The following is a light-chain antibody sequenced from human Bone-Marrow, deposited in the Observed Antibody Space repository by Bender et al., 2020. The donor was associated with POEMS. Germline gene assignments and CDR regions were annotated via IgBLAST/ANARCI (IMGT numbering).Light chain of an antibody. Sequence: SYVLTQPPSVSVAPGQTARLTCGGSDIGSKNVPWYQPKPGQAPVVVVDGNSDRPSGSPERFSGCNSGNTASLTIARVEAGDEAHYYCQVWDSRSDHWVFGGGTKLTVL. J-gene: IGLJ3*02. CDR2: GNS. CDR1: DIGSKN. CDR3: QVWDSRSDHWV. V-gene: IGLV3-21*02.